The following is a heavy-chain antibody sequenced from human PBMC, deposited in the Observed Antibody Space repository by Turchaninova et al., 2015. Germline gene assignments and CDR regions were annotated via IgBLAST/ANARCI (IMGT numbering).Heavy chain of an antibody. CDR2: TYDRSRWYN. CDR1: GDSVASSSAA. D-gene: IGHD1-26*01. V-gene: IGHV6-1*01. J-gene: IGHJ4*02. CDR3: ARGGTYFKGFEF. Sequence: QVPLKHSGPGLVKPSRTHPLTCAIYGDSVASSSAALNWIRQSPSKGLEWLGRTYDRSRWYNDYALSVKSRITINSDTSENQFSLRLNSVTPEDTAVYYCARGGTYFKGFEFWGQGALVTVSS.